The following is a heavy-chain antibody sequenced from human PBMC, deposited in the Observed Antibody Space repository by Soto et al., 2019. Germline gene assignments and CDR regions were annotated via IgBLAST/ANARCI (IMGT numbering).Heavy chain of an antibody. Sequence: LSLTCTVSGGSISSSSYYWGWIRQPPGKGLEWIGSIYYSGSTYYNPSLKSRVTISVDTSKNQFSLKLSSVTAADTAVYYCASTSPLYSYYYYGMDVWGQGTTVTVSS. J-gene: IGHJ6*02. CDR2: IYYSGST. CDR3: ASTSPLYSYYYYGMDV. V-gene: IGHV4-39*01. CDR1: GGSISSSSYY. D-gene: IGHD2-15*01.